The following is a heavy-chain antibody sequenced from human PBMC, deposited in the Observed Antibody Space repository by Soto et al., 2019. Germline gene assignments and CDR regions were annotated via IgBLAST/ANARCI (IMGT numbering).Heavy chain of an antibody. V-gene: IGHV4-30-4*08. J-gene: IGHJ4*02. Sequence: SATLSVTCTVSGGSITSDYSWWSRIRQPPGEGLEWIGHIFDSGTSYTNPSLRSQVAISLDTSKNHFSLTLSSVTAADTAVYYCARGPSGDKVHYWGQGALVTVS. CDR1: GGSITSDYSW. D-gene: IGHD7-27*01. CDR2: IFDSGTS. CDR3: ARGPSGDKVHY.